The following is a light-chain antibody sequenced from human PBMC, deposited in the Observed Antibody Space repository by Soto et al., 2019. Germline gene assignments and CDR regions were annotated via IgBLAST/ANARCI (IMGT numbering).Light chain of an antibody. J-gene: IGLJ2*01. Sequence: QSVLTQPPSASGTPGQRVTISCSGSSSNIGSNTVNWYQQLPGTAPKLLIYSNNQRPSGVLDRFSGSKSGTSASLAISGPQSEDEADYYCAAWDDSLNGVVFGGGTKLTVL. CDR1: SSNIGSNT. CDR3: AAWDDSLNGVV. CDR2: SNN. V-gene: IGLV1-44*01.